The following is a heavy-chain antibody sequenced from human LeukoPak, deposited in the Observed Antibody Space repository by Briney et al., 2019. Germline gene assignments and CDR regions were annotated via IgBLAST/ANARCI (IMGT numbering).Heavy chain of an antibody. CDR2: ISGSAAST. D-gene: IGHD2-15*01. V-gene: IGHV3-23*01. CDR3: AKVRRGFCSGGSCLTAFDF. CDR1: GFTFSDYY. J-gene: IGHJ4*02. Sequence: GGSLRLSCAASGFTFSDYYMSWIRQAPGKGLEWVSGISGSAASTYYADSVKGRFTISRDNSNNTLYLQMNSLRAEDTAVYYCAKVRRGFCSGGSCLTAFDFWGQGTLVTVSS.